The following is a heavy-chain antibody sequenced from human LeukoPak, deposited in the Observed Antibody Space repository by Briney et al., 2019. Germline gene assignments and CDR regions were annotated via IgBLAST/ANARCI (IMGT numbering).Heavy chain of an antibody. CDR3: AKESIRSGEQQLYYFDY. Sequence: GGSLRLFCAASGFTFSSYAMSWVRQAPGKGLEWGSAITGSGGSTYYADSVKGRFTISRDNSKNTLYLQMNSLRAEDTAVYYCAKESIRSGEQQLYYFDYWGQGTLVTVSS. V-gene: IGHV3-23*01. CDR2: ITGSGGST. CDR1: GFTFSSYA. J-gene: IGHJ4*02. D-gene: IGHD6-13*01.